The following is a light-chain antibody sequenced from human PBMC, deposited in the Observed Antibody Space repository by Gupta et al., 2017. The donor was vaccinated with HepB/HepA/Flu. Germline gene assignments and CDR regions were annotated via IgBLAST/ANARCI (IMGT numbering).Light chain of an antibody. Sequence: DIQLTQSRSSLSASVGDRVTITCRASQSISSYLNWYQQKPGKAPKVLISGASSLQSGVPSRFSGSGSGTDFTLTISSLQPEDFATYYCQQSYGIPVTFGPGTKVDIK. J-gene: IGKJ3*01. CDR2: GAS. V-gene: IGKV1-39*01. CDR1: QSISSY. CDR3: QQSYGIPVT.